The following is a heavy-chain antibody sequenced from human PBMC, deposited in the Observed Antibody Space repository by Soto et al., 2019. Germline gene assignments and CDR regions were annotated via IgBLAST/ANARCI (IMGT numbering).Heavy chain of an antibody. D-gene: IGHD5-12*01. J-gene: IGHJ4*02. CDR2: IYYSGST. Sequence: SETLSLTCTVSGGSISSYYWSWIRQPPGKGLEWIGYIYYSGSTNYNPSLKSRVTISVDTSKNQFSVKLSSVTAADTAVYYCARESQSRDGYPAFRYYFDYWGQGTLVTVSS. CDR1: GGSISSYY. CDR3: ARESQSRDGYPAFRYYFDY. V-gene: IGHV4-59*01.